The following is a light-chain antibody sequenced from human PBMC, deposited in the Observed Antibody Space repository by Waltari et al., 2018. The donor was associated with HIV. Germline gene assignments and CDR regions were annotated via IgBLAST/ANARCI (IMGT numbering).Light chain of an antibody. CDR3: SSYTSSSVV. CDR2: DVS. V-gene: IGLV2-14*03. J-gene: IGLJ2*01. CDR1: SSDDGGDNY. Sequence: QSALTQPASVSGSPGQSITISCTGTSSDDGGDNYVSWYQQHPGKAPKLMIYDVSNRPSGVSNRFSVSKSGNTASLTISGRQAEDEADYYCSSYTSSSVVFGGGTKLTVL.